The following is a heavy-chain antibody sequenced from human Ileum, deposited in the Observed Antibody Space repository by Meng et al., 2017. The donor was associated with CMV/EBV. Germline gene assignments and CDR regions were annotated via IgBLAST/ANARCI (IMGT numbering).Heavy chain of an antibody. D-gene: IGHD1-26*01. J-gene: IGHJ6*02. V-gene: IGHV6-1*01. CDR2: TYYRSKWYN. CDR3: ARFRREGGRYYYYYGMDV. CDR1: GASVPSDSAA. Sequence: SETLSLTCAISGASVPSDSAAWNWIRQSPSRGLEWLGRTYYRSKWYNDYAVSVKSRISTNLDTSKNQFSLQLNSVAPEDTAVYYCARFRREGGRYYYYYGMDVWGQGTTVTVSS.